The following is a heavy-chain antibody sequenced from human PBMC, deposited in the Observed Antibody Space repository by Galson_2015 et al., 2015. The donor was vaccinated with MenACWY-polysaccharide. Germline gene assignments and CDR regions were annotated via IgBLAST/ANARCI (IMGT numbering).Heavy chain of an antibody. D-gene: IGHD2-15*01. J-gene: IGHJ4*02. CDR2: INSNAGTT. CDR3: ARGGSGYWGPIFDY. CDR1: GYTFTSYY. Sequence: SVKVSCKASGYTFTSYYIQWVRQAPGQGLEWMGIINSNAGTTMHAQKFQGRVTMTRHTSTSKVYMELSSLKSEDTAVYYCARGGSGYWGPIFDYWGQGTLVTVSS. V-gene: IGHV1-46*01.